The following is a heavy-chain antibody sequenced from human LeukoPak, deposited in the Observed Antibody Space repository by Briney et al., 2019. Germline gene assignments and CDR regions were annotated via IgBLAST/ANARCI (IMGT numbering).Heavy chain of an antibody. CDR3: ARSACEGRGTTSPLYYFDY. V-gene: IGHV4-38-2*02. J-gene: IGHJ4*02. D-gene: IGHD1-1*01. CDR2: IYHSGST. Sequence: SETLSLTCTVSGYSISSGYYWGWIRQPPGKGLEWIGSIYHSGSTYYNPSLKSRVTISVDTSKNQFSLKLSSVTAADTAVYYCARSACEGRGTTSPLYYFDYWGQGTLVTVSS. CDR1: GYSISSGYY.